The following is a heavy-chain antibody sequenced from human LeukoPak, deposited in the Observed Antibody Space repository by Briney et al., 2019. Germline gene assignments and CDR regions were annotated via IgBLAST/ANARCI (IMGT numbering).Heavy chain of an antibody. CDR2: IYPGDSDT. CDR1: GYRFTSYW. V-gene: IGHV5-51*01. Sequence: GESLKISCKGSGYRFTSYWIGWVRQMPGKGLEWMGIIYPGDSDTRYSPSFQGQVTISADKSISTAYPQWSSLKASDTAMYYCARLKEYSSSSGWFDPWGQGTLVTVSS. D-gene: IGHD6-6*01. CDR3: ARLKEYSSSSGWFDP. J-gene: IGHJ5*02.